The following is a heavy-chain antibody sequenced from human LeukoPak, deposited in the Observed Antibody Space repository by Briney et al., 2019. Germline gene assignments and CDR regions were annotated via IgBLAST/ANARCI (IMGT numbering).Heavy chain of an antibody. CDR1: DGYISGFY. V-gene: IGHV4-4*09. CDR2: IHNSGSI. CDR3: AGTDYDFMTCAISFDY. Sequence: SETLSLICTVSDGYISGFYWSWIRQTPEMRLEWIGYIHNSGSIKYSPSLKSRATMSMDRSKNQFSLSLSSVTAADTAVYFCAGTDYDFMTCAISFDYWGQGIRVTVSS. J-gene: IGHJ4*02. D-gene: IGHD3-3*01.